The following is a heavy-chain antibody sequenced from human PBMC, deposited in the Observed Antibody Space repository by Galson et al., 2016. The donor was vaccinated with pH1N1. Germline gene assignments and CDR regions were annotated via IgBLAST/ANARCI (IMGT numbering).Heavy chain of an antibody. CDR1: GGTFSSYA. CDR2: IIPIFGTA. Sequence: SVKVSCKAPGGTFSSYAISWVRQAPGQGLEWMGGIIPIFGTANYAQTFQGRVTITADESTSTAYMELSSLRSEDTAVYYCARVNALDNWNYRGYFDYWGQGTLVTVSS. CDR3: ARVNALDNWNYRGYFDY. J-gene: IGHJ4*02. V-gene: IGHV1-69*13. D-gene: IGHD1-7*01.